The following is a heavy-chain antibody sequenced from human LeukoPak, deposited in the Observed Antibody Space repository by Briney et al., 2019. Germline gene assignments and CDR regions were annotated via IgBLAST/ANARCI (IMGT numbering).Heavy chain of an antibody. CDR3: ANPVGANTGVFDY. CDR1: GFTFSSYS. V-gene: IGHV3-23*01. D-gene: IGHD1-26*01. J-gene: IGHJ4*02. CDR2: ISGSGGST. Sequence: GGSLRLSCAASGFTFSSYSMSWVRQAPGKGLEWVSAISGSGGSTYYADSVKGRFTISRDNSKNTLYLQMNSLRAEDTAVYYCANPVGANTGVFDYWGQGTLVTVSS.